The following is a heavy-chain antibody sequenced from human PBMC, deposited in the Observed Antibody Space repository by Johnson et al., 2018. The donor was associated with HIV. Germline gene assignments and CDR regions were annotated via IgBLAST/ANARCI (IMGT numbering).Heavy chain of an antibody. D-gene: IGHD5-12*01. Sequence: QVQLVESGGGVVQPGRSLRLSCAASGFTFSSYGMHWVRQAPGKGLEWVAVISYDGSNKYYADSVKGRFPLSRDNSKNTLYLQMNSLRAEDTAVYYCAINSGYDSHGAFDIWGQGTMVTVSS. J-gene: IGHJ3*02. CDR1: GFTFSSYG. CDR3: AINSGYDSHGAFDI. CDR2: ISYDGSNK. V-gene: IGHV3-30*03.